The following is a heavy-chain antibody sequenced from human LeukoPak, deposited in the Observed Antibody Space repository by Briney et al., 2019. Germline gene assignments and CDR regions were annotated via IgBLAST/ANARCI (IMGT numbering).Heavy chain of an antibody. CDR2: MSYDGSYK. V-gene: IGHV3-30-3*01. CDR3: ARVRTGVGYYFDY. CDR1: GFNFSTYA. J-gene: IGHJ4*02. D-gene: IGHD3-3*01. Sequence: GGSLRLSCAASGFNFSTYAMHWVRQAPGKGLEWVAVMSYDGSYKYYADPVKGRFTISRDNSKNTLYLQMNSLRTEDTAVYYCARVRTGVGYYFDYWGQGTLVTVSS.